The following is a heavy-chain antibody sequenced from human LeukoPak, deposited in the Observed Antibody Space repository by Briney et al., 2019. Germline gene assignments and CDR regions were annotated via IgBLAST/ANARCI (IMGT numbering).Heavy chain of an antibody. CDR1: SGSISSYY. CDR2: VYFNGDT. V-gene: IGHV4-59*08. J-gene: IGHJ4*02. D-gene: IGHD3/OR15-3a*01. Sequence: SETLSLTCSLSSGSISSYYWTWLRQPPGKTLQWIGNVYFNGDTNFNPSLKSRVTISVDTSNNQFSLKLTSVTAADTAVYYCARQFGLMRSYRHLDHWGPGFLVTVSA. CDR3: ARQFGLMRSYRHLDH.